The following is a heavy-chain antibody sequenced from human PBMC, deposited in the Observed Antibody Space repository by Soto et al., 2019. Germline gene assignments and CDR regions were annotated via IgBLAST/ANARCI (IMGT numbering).Heavy chain of an antibody. Sequence: ASVKVSCKASGYTFTGYYVHWVRQAPGQGLEWMGWINPNSGDTYLAQRFQGRVTMNRDTSVGTAYMELRGLTSDDTAEYYCAKGGAIVAAGTRVYLYNAMDVWGQGTTVTVSS. CDR2: INPNSGDT. D-gene: IGHD1-26*01. CDR3: AKGGAIVAAGTRVYLYNAMDV. V-gene: IGHV1-2*02. J-gene: IGHJ6*02. CDR1: GYTFTGYY.